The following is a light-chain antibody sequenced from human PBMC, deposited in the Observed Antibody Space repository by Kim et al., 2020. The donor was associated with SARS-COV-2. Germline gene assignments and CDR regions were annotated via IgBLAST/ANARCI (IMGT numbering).Light chain of an antibody. Sequence: PGESATPSCSASQSVSRSCLAWYQHKTGQAPRLLMYDASSRAAGIPDRFSGSGYGTDFTLTISRLEPEDFAVYYCQQCGSAPWTFGQGTKVDIK. J-gene: IGKJ1*01. CDR2: DAS. CDR3: QQCGSAPWT. V-gene: IGKV3-20*01. CDR1: QSVSRSC.